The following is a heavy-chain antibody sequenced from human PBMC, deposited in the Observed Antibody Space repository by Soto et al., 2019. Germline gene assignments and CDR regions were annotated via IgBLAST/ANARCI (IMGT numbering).Heavy chain of an antibody. D-gene: IGHD6-19*01. J-gene: IGHJ4*02. V-gene: IGHV1-8*01. CDR3: ARGNSVHSSGWYGDFDY. CDR1: GYTFTSYD. CDR2: MNPNSGNT. Sequence: QVQLVQSGAEVKKPGASVKVSCKASGYTFTSYDINWVRQATGQGLEWMGWMNPNSGNTGDAQKCQGRVTMTRNTSISTAYMELSSLRSEDTAVYYCARGNSVHSSGWYGDFDYWGQGTLVTVSS.